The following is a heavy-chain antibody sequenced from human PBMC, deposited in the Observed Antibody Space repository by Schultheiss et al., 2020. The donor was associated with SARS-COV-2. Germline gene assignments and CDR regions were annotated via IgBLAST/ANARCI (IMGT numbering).Heavy chain of an antibody. Sequence: SVKVSCKASGYTFTSYGISWVRQAPGQGLEWMGWIIPIFGTANYAQKFQGRVTITADESTSTAYMELSSLTSDDTAVYYCARGGGHDYGDYWYFDLWGRGALVTVSS. CDR3: ARGGGHDYGDYWYFDL. CDR2: IIPIFGTA. CDR1: GYTFTSYG. J-gene: IGHJ2*01. V-gene: IGHV1-69*13. D-gene: IGHD4-17*01.